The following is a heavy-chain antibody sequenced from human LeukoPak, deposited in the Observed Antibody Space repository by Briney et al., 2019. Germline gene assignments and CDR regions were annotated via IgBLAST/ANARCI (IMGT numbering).Heavy chain of an antibody. V-gene: IGHV1-18*01. CDR1: GGTFSSYA. D-gene: IGHD1-26*01. Sequence: ASVKDSCKASGGTFSSYAISWVRQAPGQGLEWMGWISAYNGNTNYAQKLQGRVTMTTDTSTSTAYMELRSLRSDDTAVYYCARDKGATPFDYWGQGTLVTVSS. CDR2: ISAYNGNT. J-gene: IGHJ4*02. CDR3: ARDKGATPFDY.